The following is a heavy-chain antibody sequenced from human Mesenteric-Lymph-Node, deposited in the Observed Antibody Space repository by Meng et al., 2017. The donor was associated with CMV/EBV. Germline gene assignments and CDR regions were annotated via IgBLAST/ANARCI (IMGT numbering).Heavy chain of an antibody. J-gene: IGHJ5*02. D-gene: IGHD2-2*01. Sequence: GSLRLSCAASGFTFSDYCMSWIRQAPGKGLEWVSYIRNTGKTIYYADSMEGRFTISRDNAKNSLYLQVNSLRAEDTAVYYCARHDCSSTSCYRLNWFDPWGQGTLVTVSS. V-gene: IGHV3-11*04. CDR2: IRNTGKTI. CDR3: ARHDCSSTSCYRLNWFDP. CDR1: GFTFSDYC.